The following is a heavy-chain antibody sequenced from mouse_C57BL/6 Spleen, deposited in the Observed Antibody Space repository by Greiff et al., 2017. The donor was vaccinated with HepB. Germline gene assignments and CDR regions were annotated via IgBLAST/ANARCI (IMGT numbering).Heavy chain of an antibody. CDR1: GYAFSSSW. J-gene: IGHJ3*01. CDR3: ARIDYDYDVSWFAY. Sequence: VNVVESGPELVKPGASVKISCKASGYAFSSSWMNWVKQRPGKGLEWIGRIYPGDGDTNYNGKFKGKATLTADKSSSTAYMQLSSLKSEDSAVYFCARIDYDYDVSWFAYWGQGTLVTVSA. CDR2: IYPGDGDT. V-gene: IGHV1-82*01. D-gene: IGHD2-4*01.